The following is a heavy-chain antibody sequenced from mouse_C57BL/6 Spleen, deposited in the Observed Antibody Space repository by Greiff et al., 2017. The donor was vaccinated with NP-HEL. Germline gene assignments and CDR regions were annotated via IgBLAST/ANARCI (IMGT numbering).Heavy chain of an antibody. J-gene: IGHJ2*01. V-gene: IGHV1-15*01. Sequence: VQLQQSGAELVRPGASVTLSCKASGYTFTDYEMHWVKQTPVHGLEWIGAIDPETGGTAYNQKFKGKAILTADKSSSTAYMELRSLTSEDSAVYYCTREGITTLFDYWGQGTTLTV. D-gene: IGHD2-4*01. CDR2: IDPETGGT. CDR1: GYTFTDYE. CDR3: TREGITTLFDY.